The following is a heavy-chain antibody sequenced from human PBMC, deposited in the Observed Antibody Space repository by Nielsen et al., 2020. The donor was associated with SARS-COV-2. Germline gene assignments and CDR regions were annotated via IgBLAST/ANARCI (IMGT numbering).Heavy chain of an antibody. CDR3: ARGRGIAVAGTGVLTFDP. Sequence: SETLSLTCTVSGGSIGSGGYFWTWIRQQPGKGLEWIGYTYYSGSTYYNPSLKDRSSISRHTSENQFSLNLSSVTAADTAVYYCARGRGIAVAGTGVLTFDPWGHGILVTVSS. CDR2: TYYSGST. V-gene: IGHV4-31*03. J-gene: IGHJ5*02. CDR1: GGSIGSGGYF. D-gene: IGHD6-19*01.